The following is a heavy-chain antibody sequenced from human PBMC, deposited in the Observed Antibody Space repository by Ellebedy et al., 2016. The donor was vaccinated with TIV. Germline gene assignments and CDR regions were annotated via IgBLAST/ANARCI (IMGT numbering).Heavy chain of an antibody. Sequence: ASVKVSXXASGYTFTGYYMHWVRQAPGQGLEWMGWINPNSGGTNYAQKFQGRVTMTRDTSTSTVYMELSSLRSEDTAVYYCARDRWVVVVAATDYGMDVWGQGTTVTVSS. CDR3: ARDRWVVVVAATDYGMDV. D-gene: IGHD2-15*01. V-gene: IGHV1-2*02. CDR2: INPNSGGT. J-gene: IGHJ6*02. CDR1: GYTFTGYY.